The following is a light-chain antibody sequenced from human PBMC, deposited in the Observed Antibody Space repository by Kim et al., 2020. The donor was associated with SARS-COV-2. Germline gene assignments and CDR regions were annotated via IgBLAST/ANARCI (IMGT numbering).Light chain of an antibody. CDR1: QSVDSNY. CDR2: GTS. CDR3: QQYGTSPT. Sequence: SLSTEETATLCRRASQSVDSNYLAWYQQKPSQAPRYLNYGTSSRAAGVPDRFSGSGSGTDFTHTITRLESEDFAVYYCQQYGTSPTFGGGTKLEI. V-gene: IGKV3-20*01. J-gene: IGKJ4*01.